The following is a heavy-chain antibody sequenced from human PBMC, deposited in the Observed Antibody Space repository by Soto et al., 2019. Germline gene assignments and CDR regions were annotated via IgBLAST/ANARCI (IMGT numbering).Heavy chain of an antibody. CDR3: AKPLRSKLTPCDS. CDR2: ISGTGGST. CDR1: GFIFTSYA. D-gene: IGHD3-9*01. V-gene: IGHV3-23*01. J-gene: IGHJ4*02. Sequence: GGSLRLSCAASGFIFTSYAMTWVRQAPGKGLEWVSTISGTGGSTYYADSVKGRFTISRDNSKNTLFLQMNSLRVDDTAVYYCAKPLRSKLTPCDSWGQGTMVTVYS.